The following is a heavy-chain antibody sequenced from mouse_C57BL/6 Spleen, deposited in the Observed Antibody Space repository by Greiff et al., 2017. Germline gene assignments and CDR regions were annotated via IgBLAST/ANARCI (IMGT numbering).Heavy chain of an antibody. V-gene: IGHV1-55*01. CDR3: ASTAQATDY. CDR1: GYTFTSYW. CDR2: IYPGSGST. J-gene: IGHJ2*01. D-gene: IGHD3-2*02. Sequence: VQRVESGAELVKPGASVKMSCKASGYTFTSYWITWVKQRPGQGLEWIGDIYPGSGSTNYNEKFKSKATLTVDTSSSTAYMQLSSLTSEDSAVYYCASTAQATDYWGQGTTLTVSS.